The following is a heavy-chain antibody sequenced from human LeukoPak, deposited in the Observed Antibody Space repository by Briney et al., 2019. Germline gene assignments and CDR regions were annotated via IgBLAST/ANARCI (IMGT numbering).Heavy chain of an antibody. J-gene: IGHJ3*02. CDR3: ARQINTAFDI. CDR1: GYTLTGYY. V-gene: IGHV1-2*02. Sequence: ASVKVSCKASGYTLTGYYMHWVRQAPGQGLEWMGWINPNNSDTKYGQNFQGRVTMTRDTSISIAYMELSSLRSDDTALYYCARQINTAFDIWGQGTMVAVTS. CDR2: INPNNSDT.